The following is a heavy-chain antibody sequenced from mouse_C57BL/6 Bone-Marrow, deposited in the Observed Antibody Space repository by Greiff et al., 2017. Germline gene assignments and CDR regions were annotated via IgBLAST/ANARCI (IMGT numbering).Heavy chain of an antibody. D-gene: IGHD5-1*01. CDR1: GYTFTSYW. CDR2: IDPSDSYT. Sequence: QVQLQQPGAELVMPGASVKLSCKASGYTFTSYWMHWVKQRPGQGLEWIGEIDPSDSYTNYNQKFKGKSTLTVDKFSSTAYMQLSSLTSEDSAVYYCARVPRKGFDVWGTGTTVTVCS. J-gene: IGHJ1*03. V-gene: IGHV1-69*01. CDR3: ARVPRKGFDV.